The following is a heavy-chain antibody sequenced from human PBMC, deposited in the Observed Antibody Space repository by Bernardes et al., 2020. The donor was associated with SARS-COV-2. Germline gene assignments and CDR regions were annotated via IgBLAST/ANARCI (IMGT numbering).Heavy chain of an antibody. Sequence: SETLSLTCTVSGGSISAYYWSWIRQPPGKGLEWIGYISNNGDTNYNPSPKSRVNMSLDTSYNRFSLKLSSVTAADTAFYYCAGSFLDLFVPAATFTYWGPGALVTVSS. CDR2: ISNNGDT. CDR3: AGSFLDLFVPAATFTY. J-gene: IGHJ4*02. D-gene: IGHD1-7*01. V-gene: IGHV4-59*01. CDR1: GGSISAYY.